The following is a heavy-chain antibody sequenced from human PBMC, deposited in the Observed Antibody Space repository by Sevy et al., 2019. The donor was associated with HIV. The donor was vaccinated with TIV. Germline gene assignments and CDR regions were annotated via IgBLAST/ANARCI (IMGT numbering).Heavy chain of an antibody. D-gene: IGHD1-7*01. Sequence: ASVKVSCKASGYTFTSYDINWVRQATGQGLEGMGWMNPNSGNTGYAQKFQGRVTMTRNTSISTAYMELSSLRSEDTAVYYCARGTGTTFFYYYYGMDVWGQGTTVTVSS. CDR3: ARGTGTTFFYYYYGMDV. CDR1: GYTFTSYD. J-gene: IGHJ6*02. V-gene: IGHV1-8*01. CDR2: MNPNSGNT.